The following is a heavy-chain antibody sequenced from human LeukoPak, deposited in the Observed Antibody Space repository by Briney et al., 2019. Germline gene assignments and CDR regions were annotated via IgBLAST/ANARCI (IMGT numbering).Heavy chain of an antibody. V-gene: IGHV4-39*07. J-gene: IGHJ5*02. Sequence: SETLSLTCTVSSGSISTSNYYWGWVRQPPGKALEWIGNIFYSGSTYYSPSLKSRVTISVDTSKNQFSLKLSSVTAADTAVYYCARKRGVVRGVIKLQYNWFDPWGQGTLVTVSS. D-gene: IGHD3-10*01. CDR2: IFYSGST. CDR3: ARKRGVVRGVIKLQYNWFDP. CDR1: SGSISTSNYY.